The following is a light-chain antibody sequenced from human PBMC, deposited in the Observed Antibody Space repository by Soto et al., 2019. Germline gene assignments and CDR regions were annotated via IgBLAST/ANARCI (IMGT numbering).Light chain of an antibody. CDR3: QQSYSTPRT. J-gene: IGKJ1*01. Sequence: DIQMTHSPSSLSASVGDRVTITCRTSQSISRYLNWYQQKPGRAPKLLIYGASTLESGVPSRFSGSGSGTDFTLTISSLQPEDFATYYCQQSYSTPRTFGQGTKVDIK. V-gene: IGKV1-39*01. CDR2: GAS. CDR1: QSISRY.